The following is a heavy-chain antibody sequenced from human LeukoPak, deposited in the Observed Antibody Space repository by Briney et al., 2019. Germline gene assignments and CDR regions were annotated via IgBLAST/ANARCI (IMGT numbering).Heavy chain of an antibody. CDR1: GFTFSNYA. CDR3: ARDVRPDY. V-gene: IGHV3-33*01. Sequence: GGSLRLSCAASGFTFSNYAMHWVRQAPGKGLEWVAAVWDAGTNTHYADSVKGRVTISRDNSKNSLYLQMNALRAEDTAVYYCARDVRPDYWGQGTLVTVST. CDR2: VWDAGTNT. J-gene: IGHJ4*02. D-gene: IGHD6-6*01.